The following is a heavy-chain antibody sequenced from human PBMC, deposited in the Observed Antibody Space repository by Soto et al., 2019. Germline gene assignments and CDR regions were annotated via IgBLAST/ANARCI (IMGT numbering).Heavy chain of an antibody. V-gene: IGHV3-53*05. J-gene: IGHJ4*02. CDR2: IYSRGST. D-gene: IGHD6-13*01. CDR3: AISSSWSSFDY. Sequence: GGSLRLSCAASGFTVSSYYMSWVRQAPGKGLEWVSVIYSRGSTSYADSVKGRFTISRDNSKNTVYLQMNSLRSEDTAVYYCAISSSWSSFDYWGQGTLVTVSS. CDR1: GFTVSSYY.